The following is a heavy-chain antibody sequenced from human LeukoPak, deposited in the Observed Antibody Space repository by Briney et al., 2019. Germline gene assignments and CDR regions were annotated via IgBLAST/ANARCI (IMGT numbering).Heavy chain of an antibody. CDR2: ISGSGGST. Sequence: PGGSLRLSCAASGFTFSSYAMSWVRQAPGKGLEWVSAISGSGGSTYYADSVKGRFTISRDNSKNTLYLQMNSLRAEDTAVYYCARDSSSWYDYYYGMDVWGQGTTVTVSS. CDR3: ARDSSSWYDYYYGMDV. CDR1: GFTFSSYA. J-gene: IGHJ6*02. V-gene: IGHV3-23*01. D-gene: IGHD6-13*01.